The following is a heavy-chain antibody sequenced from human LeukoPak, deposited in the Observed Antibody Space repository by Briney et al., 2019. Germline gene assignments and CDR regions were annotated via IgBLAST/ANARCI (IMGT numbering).Heavy chain of an antibody. CDR2: INHSGST. D-gene: IGHD5-18*01. Sequence: SETLSLTCAVYGGSFSGYYWSWIRQPPGKGLEWIGEINHSGSTNYNPSLKSRVTMSVDTSKNQFSLKLSSVTAADTAVYYCARGFWSTAMVARSYYYYGMDVWGQGTTVTVSS. V-gene: IGHV4-34*01. CDR1: GGSFSGYY. CDR3: ARGFWSTAMVARSYYYYGMDV. J-gene: IGHJ6*02.